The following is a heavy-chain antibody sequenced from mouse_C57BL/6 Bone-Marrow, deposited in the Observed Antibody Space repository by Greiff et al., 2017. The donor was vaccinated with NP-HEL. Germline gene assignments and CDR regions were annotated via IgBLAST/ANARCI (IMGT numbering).Heavy chain of an antibody. D-gene: IGHD1-1*01. J-gene: IGHJ1*03. CDR3: AREGFDYYGSFYWYFDV. V-gene: IGHV1-7*01. CDR2: INPSSGYT. CDR1: GYTFTSYW. Sequence: QVHVKQSGAELAKPGASVKLSCKASGYTFTSYWMHWVKQRPGQGLEWIGYINPSSGYTKYNQKFKDKATLTADKSSRKVYMQLISLTYDDSAFYYCAREGFDYYGSFYWYFDVWGTGTTVTVSS.